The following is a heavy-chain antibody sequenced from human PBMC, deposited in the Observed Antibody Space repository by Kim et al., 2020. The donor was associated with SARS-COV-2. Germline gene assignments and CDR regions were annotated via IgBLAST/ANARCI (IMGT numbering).Heavy chain of an antibody. D-gene: IGHD2-8*01. CDR3: ARSLGYCSNGVCYGNNYY. CDR2: TDNGGGT. V-gene: IGHV3-66*01. CDR1: GFTVRSNC. J-gene: IGHJ6*03. Sequence: GGSLRLSCAASGFTVRSNCLSWVRQAPGKGLEWVSVTDNGGGTYYADSVKGRFTISRDNSKNTLYVQMNSLTAEDTAVYYCARSLGYCSNGVCYGNNYY.